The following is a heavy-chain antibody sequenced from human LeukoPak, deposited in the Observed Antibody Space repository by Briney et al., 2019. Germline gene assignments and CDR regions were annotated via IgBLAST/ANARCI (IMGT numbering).Heavy chain of an antibody. CDR1: GFTFSNYW. V-gene: IGHV3-7*05. CDR2: IKQDGSEK. D-gene: IGHD3-3*01. CDR3: ARGLRFLEWLLDRTFDY. Sequence: GGSLRLSCAASGFTFSNYWMIWVRQAPGKGLEWVGNIKQDGSEKRYADSVRGRFSISRDNAQTSLYLQMNSLRAEDTAVYYCARGLRFLEWLLDRTFDYWGQGALVTVSS. J-gene: IGHJ4*02.